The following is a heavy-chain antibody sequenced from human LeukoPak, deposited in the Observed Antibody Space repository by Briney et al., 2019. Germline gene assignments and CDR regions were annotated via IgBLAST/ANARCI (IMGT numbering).Heavy chain of an antibody. V-gene: IGHV3-21*01. CDR3: ARVGSSSHYYYYMDV. CDR2: ISSSSSYI. J-gene: IGHJ6*03. CDR1: GFTFSSYS. Sequence: GGSLRLSCAASGFTFSSYSMNWVRQAPGKGLEWVSSISSSSSYIYYADSVKGRFTISRDNAKNSLYLQMNSLRAEDTAVYYCARVGSSSHYYYYMDVWGKGTTVTVSS. D-gene: IGHD6-6*01.